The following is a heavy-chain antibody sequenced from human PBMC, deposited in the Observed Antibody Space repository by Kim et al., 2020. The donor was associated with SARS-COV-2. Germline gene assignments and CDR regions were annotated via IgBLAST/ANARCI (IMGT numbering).Heavy chain of an antibody. CDR2: ISSSSSYI. J-gene: IGHJ6*02. D-gene: IGHD3-3*01. V-gene: IGHV3-21*06. CDR3: ARDRSEITIFGVVRYGRDV. CDR1: GFTFSSYS. Sequence: GGSLRLSCAVSGFTFSSYSMNWVRQAPGKGLEWVSSISSSSSYIYYADSVKGRFTISRDNAKNSLYLQMNSLRAEDTAVYYCARDRSEITIFGVVRYGRDVWGQGTTLTVSS.